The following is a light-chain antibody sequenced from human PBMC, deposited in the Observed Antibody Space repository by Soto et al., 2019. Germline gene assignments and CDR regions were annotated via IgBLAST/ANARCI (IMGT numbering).Light chain of an antibody. CDR3: QQYGNSPQT. CDR1: QSVNSSY. CDR2: GAS. J-gene: IGKJ1*01. Sequence: EIVLTQSPGTLSLSPGERVTLSCRASQSVNSSYLAWYQHKPGQAPRLLIYGASTRATGIPDRFSGSGSGTDFTLTIARLEPGDFAVYYGQQYGNSPQTFGQGTKVDIK. V-gene: IGKV3-20*01.